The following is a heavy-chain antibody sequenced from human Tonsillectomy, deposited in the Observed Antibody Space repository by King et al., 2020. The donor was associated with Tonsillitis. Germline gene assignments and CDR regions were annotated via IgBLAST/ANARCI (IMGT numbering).Heavy chain of an antibody. CDR3: ARLRGSWGDDAFDI. J-gene: IGHJ3*02. Sequence: VQLVESGAEVKNPGDSLKISCKSSGYSFTSYWIGWVRQMPGKGLEWVGAMHPGDSDTRYSPSLEGQVTISADKSTSAAYLHWSSLKASDTAMFYCARLRGSWGDDAFDIWGQGTMVTVSS. D-gene: IGHD1-26*01. CDR2: MHPGDSDT. V-gene: IGHV5-51*01. CDR1: GYSFTSYW.